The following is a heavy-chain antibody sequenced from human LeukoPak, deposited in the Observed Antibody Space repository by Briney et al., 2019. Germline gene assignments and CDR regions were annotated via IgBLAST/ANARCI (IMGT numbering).Heavy chain of an antibody. D-gene: IGHD3-16*02. CDR2: IYHSGST. CDR1: AYSISSGYY. Sequence: PSETLSLTCTVSAYSISSGYYWGWIRQPPGKGLEWIGSIYHSGSTYYNPSLKSRVTISVDTSKNQFSLKLSSVTAADTAVYYCARVPSIHTFGGVIRPRGLFDYWGQGTLVTVSS. J-gene: IGHJ4*02. CDR3: ARVPSIHTFGGVIRPRGLFDY. V-gene: IGHV4-38-2*02.